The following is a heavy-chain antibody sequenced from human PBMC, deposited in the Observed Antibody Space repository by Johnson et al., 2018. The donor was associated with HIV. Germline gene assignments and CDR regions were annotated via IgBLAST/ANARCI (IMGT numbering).Heavy chain of an antibody. D-gene: IGHD1-26*01. CDR2: INWNGDST. Sequence: EVQLVESGGGVVRPGGSLRVSCAASGFTFDDYGMNWVRQAPGKGLEWVSGINWNGDSTGYADSVKGRFTISRDNAKNSLYLQMNSLRAEDTALYYCARAYMSSGSDYDAFDIWGQGTMVIVSS. V-gene: IGHV3-20*04. CDR1: GFTFDDYG. CDR3: ARAYMSSGSDYDAFDI. J-gene: IGHJ3*02.